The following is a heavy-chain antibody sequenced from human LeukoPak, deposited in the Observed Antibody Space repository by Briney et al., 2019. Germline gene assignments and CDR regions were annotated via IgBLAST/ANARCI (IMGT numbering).Heavy chain of an antibody. Sequence: SETLSLTCTVSGGSISSYYWSWIRQPAGKGLEWIGRIYTSGSTNYNPSLKSRVTMSVDTSKNQFSLKLSSVTAADTAVYYCARDTITPGDYYYYGMDVWGQGTTVTVSS. J-gene: IGHJ6*02. CDR2: IYTSGST. V-gene: IGHV4-4*07. D-gene: IGHD3-10*01. CDR1: GGSISSYY. CDR3: ARDTITPGDYYYYGMDV.